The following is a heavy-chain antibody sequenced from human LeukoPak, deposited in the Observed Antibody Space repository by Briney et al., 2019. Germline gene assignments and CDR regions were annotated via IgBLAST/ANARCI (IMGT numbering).Heavy chain of an antibody. V-gene: IGHV1-69*05. D-gene: IGHD6-13*01. CDR1: GDTFNSYT. Sequence: GSSVKVSCKTSGDTFNSYTISWVRQAPGQGLEWMGRIIPIFGTANYAQKFQGRVTITTDESTSAAYMELSSLRSEDTAVYYCARNSPFEPAAGTDFDYWGQGTLVTVSS. CDR2: IIPIFGTA. J-gene: IGHJ4*02. CDR3: ARNSPFEPAAGTDFDY.